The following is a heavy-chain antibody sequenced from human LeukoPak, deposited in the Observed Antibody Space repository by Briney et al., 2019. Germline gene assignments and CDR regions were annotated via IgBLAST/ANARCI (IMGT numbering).Heavy chain of an antibody. Sequence: PSETLSLTCAVYGGSFSGYYWTWIRQPPGKGLEWIGEINRGGSTYYNPSLQSRVTISLDTSKNQFSLKLNSLTAADTAVCYCARGLGSGSYFGYWGQGTLVTVSS. CDR2: INRGGST. J-gene: IGHJ4*02. CDR1: GGSFSGYY. CDR3: ARGLGSGSYFGY. D-gene: IGHD3-10*01. V-gene: IGHV4-34*01.